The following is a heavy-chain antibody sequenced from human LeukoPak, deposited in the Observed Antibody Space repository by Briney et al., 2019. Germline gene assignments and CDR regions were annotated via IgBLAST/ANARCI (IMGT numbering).Heavy chain of an antibody. CDR3: AKVRRGYSYDIDY. CDR1: GVTFSSYG. D-gene: IGHD5-18*01. J-gene: IGHJ4*02. Sequence: PGRSLRLSCAASGVTFSSYGMHWVRQAPGKGLEWVAVISYDGSNKYYADSVKGRFTISRDNSKNTLYLQMNSLRAEDTAVYYCAKVRRGYSYDIDYWGQGTLVTVSS. CDR2: ISYDGSNK. V-gene: IGHV3-30*18.